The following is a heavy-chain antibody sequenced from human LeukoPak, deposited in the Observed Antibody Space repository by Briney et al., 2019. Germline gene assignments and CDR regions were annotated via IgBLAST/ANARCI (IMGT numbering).Heavy chain of an antibody. Sequence: PGGSLRLSCAASVLTFRNAWMSWVRQAPGKGLEWVGRIKSKTDGGTVDYAAPVKGRFTISRDDSKNTLSLQMNSLRTEDTAVYFCTTDPGDYEIYWGQGTLVTVSS. CDR1: VLTFRNAW. J-gene: IGHJ4*02. CDR3: TTDPGDYEIY. CDR2: IKSKTDGGTV. D-gene: IGHD4-17*01. V-gene: IGHV3-15*01.